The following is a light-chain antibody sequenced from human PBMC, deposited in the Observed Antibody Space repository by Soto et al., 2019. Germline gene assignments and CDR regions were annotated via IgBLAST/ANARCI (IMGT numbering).Light chain of an antibody. V-gene: IGLV2-14*01. Sequence: QSALTQPASVSGSPGQSITIPCSGTSSDIGAYNYVAWYQQFPGKTPKLIIYEVYNRPSGVSSRFSGSKSGNMASLTISGLQAEDEADYYCISYTGSSTSYVFGTGTKVTVL. CDR1: SSDIGAYNY. J-gene: IGLJ1*01. CDR3: ISYTGSSTSYV. CDR2: EVY.